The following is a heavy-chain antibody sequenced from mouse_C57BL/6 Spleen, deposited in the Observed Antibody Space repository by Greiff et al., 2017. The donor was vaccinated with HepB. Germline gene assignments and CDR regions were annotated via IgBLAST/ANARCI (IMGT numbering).Heavy chain of an antibody. Sequence: QVQLQQSGTELVKPGASVKLSCKASGYTFTSYWMHWVKQRPGQGLEWIGNINPSNGGTNYNEKFKSKATLTVYKSSSTAYMQLSSLTSEDSAVYYCASMVTTGGFDYWGQGTTLTVSS. CDR3: ASMVTTGGFDY. CDR2: INPSNGGT. V-gene: IGHV1-53*01. D-gene: IGHD2-2*01. J-gene: IGHJ2*01. CDR1: GYTFTSYW.